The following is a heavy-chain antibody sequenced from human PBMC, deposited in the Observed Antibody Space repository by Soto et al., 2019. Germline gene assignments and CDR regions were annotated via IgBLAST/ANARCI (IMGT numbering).Heavy chain of an antibody. CDR3: AKDLIVDYDILTGYYLDY. D-gene: IGHD3-9*01. CDR2: ISGSGGST. V-gene: IGHV3-23*01. Sequence: EVQLLESGGGLVQPGGSLRLSCAASGFTFSSYAMSWVRQAPGKGLEWVSAISGSGGSTYYADSVKGRFTISRDNSKNTLYLQMNSLRAEDTAVYYCAKDLIVDYDILTGYYLDYWGQGTLVTVSS. CDR1: GFTFSSYA. J-gene: IGHJ4*02.